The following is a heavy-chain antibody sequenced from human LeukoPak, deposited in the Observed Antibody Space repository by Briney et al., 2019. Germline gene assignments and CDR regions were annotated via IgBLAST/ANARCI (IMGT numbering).Heavy chain of an antibody. CDR3: ARDRDWAGYSYGFYY. D-gene: IGHD5-18*01. CDR1: GYTFTSYD. V-gene: IGHV1-8*01. J-gene: IGHJ4*02. Sequence: GASVNVSCKASGYTFTSYDFNWVRQATGQGPEWMGWMNPNSGNTGYAQKFQGRVTMTRDTSISTAYMELSSLRSEDTAVYYCARDRDWAGYSYGFYYWGQGTLVTVSS. CDR2: MNPNSGNT.